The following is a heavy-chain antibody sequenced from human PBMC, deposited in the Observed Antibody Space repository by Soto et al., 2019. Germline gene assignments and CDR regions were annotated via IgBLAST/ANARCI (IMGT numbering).Heavy chain of an antibody. D-gene: IGHD2-15*01. CDR2: IYYSGST. Sequence: QVQLQESGPGLVKPSQTLSLTCTVSGGSISSGVDYWSWIRQHPGKGLEWIGYIYYSGSTYYNPSLKSRVTLSVDTSKNHFSLKLSSVTAADTAVYYCARATPYYYYGMDVWGQGTTVTVSS. J-gene: IGHJ6*02. CDR1: GGSISSGVDY. CDR3: ARATPYYYYGMDV. V-gene: IGHV4-31*03.